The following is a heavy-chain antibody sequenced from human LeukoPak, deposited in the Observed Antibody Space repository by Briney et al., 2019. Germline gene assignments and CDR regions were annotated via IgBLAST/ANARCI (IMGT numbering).Heavy chain of an antibody. D-gene: IGHD6-13*01. J-gene: IGHJ3*02. CDR1: GFTFDDYA. V-gene: IGHV3-21*01. CDR3: ARVYSSNWDAFDI. Sequence: GRSLRLSCAASGFTFDDYAMHWVRQAPGKGLEWVSSVSSYSNYISYADSIKGRFTISRDNAKNSLYLQMNSLRAEDTAVYYCARVYSSNWDAFDIWGQGTMVTVSS. CDR2: VSSYSNYI.